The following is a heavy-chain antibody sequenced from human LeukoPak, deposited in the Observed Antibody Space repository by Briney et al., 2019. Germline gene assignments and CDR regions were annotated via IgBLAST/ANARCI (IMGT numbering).Heavy chain of an antibody. V-gene: IGHV4-34*01. Sequence: PSETLSLTCAVYGGSFSGYYWSWIRQPPGKGLEWIGEINRSGSTNYNPSLKSRVTISVDTSKSQFSLKLSSVTAADTAVYYCARGPGGSSSSGVGYWGQGTLVTVSS. CDR3: ARGPGGSSSSGVGY. CDR1: GGSFSGYY. D-gene: IGHD6-6*01. CDR2: INRSGST. J-gene: IGHJ4*02.